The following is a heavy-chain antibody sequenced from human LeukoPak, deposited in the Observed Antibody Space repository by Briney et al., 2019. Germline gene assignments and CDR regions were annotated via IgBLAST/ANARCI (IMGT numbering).Heavy chain of an antibody. CDR1: GFTFSSYW. D-gene: IGHD5/OR15-5a*01. Sequence: GGSLRLSCAASGFTFSSYWMHWVRQAPGKGLVWVSAIKTDGSAMQYADSVKGRFAISRDNAKNTVYLQMNSLRDEDTAVYYCVRDRTVSTILDYWGQGTLVTVSS. CDR2: IKTDGSAM. J-gene: IGHJ4*02. V-gene: IGHV3-74*03. CDR3: VRDRTVSTILDY.